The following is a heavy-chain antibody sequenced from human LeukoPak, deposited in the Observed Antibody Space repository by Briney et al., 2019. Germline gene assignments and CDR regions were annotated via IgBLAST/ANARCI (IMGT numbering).Heavy chain of an antibody. CDR3: AKDGGCSSTTCYSPYYFDY. J-gene: IGHJ4*02. Sequence: GGSLRLSCAASGFTFSSYSMNWVRQAPGKGLEWLSYISSSASTIYYGDSVRGRATISRDNAKNSLYLQMNSLRAEDTAVYYCAKDGGCSSTTCYSPYYFDYWGQGTLVTVSS. D-gene: IGHD2-2*01. V-gene: IGHV3-48*01. CDR2: ISSSASTI. CDR1: GFTFSSYS.